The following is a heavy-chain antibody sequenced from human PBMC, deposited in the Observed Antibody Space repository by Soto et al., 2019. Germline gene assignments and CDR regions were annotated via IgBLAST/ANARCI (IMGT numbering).Heavy chain of an antibody. CDR3: VNGMSPYIAAITKYNWFDP. CDR2: ISSNGGST. CDR1: GFTFSSYA. Sequence: PVGSLRLSCSASGFTFSSYAMHWVRQAPGKGLEYVSAISSNGGSTYYADSVKGRFTISRDNSKNALYLQMSSLRAEDTAVYYCVNGMSPYIAAITKYNWFDPWGQGTLVTVSS. V-gene: IGHV3-64D*08. D-gene: IGHD6-6*01. J-gene: IGHJ5*02.